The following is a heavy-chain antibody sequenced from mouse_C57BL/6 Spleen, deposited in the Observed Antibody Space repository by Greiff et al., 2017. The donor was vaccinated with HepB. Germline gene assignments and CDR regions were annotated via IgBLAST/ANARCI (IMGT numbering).Heavy chain of an antibody. Sequence: QVQLKQSGAELVKPGASVKLSCKASGYTFTSYWMHWVKQRPGQGLEWIGMIHPNSGSTNYNEKFKSKATLTVDKSPSTAYMQLSSLTSEDSAVYYFARSTYYEGFDYWGQGTTLTVSS. V-gene: IGHV1-64*01. D-gene: IGHD2-10*01. J-gene: IGHJ2*01. CDR2: IHPNSGST. CDR1: GYTFTSYW. CDR3: ARSTYYEGFDY.